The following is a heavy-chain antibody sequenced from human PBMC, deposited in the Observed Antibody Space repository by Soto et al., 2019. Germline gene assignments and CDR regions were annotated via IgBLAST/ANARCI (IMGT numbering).Heavy chain of an antibody. Sequence: SETLSLTSTGSGVSMSRHYRRWIRQPPGKGLEWIGYIYYSGSTNYNPSLKSRVTISVDTSKNQFSLKLSSVTAADTAVYYCARTGPYSSGNNWGQGTLVTVS. CDR1: GVSMSRHY. CDR2: IYYSGST. J-gene: IGHJ4*02. CDR3: ARTGPYSSGNN. D-gene: IGHD3-22*01. V-gene: IGHV4-59*11.